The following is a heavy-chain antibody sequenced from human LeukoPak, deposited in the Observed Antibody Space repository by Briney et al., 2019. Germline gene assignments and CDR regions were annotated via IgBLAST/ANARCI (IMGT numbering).Heavy chain of an antibody. J-gene: IGHJ4*02. Sequence: ASVKVSCKASGYTFNNYYMHWVRQAPGQGLEWMGIINPSGIGSTSYAQRFQGRVAMTRDTSTTTVYMEVNSLTSEDTAVYFCARDGPTAAPFDYWGQGTLVTVSS. CDR2: INPSGIGST. V-gene: IGHV1-46*02. CDR3: ARDGPTAAPFDY. CDR1: GYTFNNYY. D-gene: IGHD2-2*01.